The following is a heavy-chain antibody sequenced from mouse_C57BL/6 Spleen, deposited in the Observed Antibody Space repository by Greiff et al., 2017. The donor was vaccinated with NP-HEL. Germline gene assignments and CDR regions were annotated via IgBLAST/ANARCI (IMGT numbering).Heavy chain of an antibody. CDR2: INPYNGGT. J-gene: IGHJ2*01. D-gene: IGHD2-2*01. CDR1: GYTFTDYY. CDR3: ARDGDDRGYYFDY. V-gene: IGHV1-19*01. Sequence: EVKLVESGPVLVKPGASVKMSCKASGYTFTDYYMNWVKQSHGKSLEWIGVINPYNGGTRYNQKFKGKATLTVDKSSSTAYMELNSLTSEDSAVYYCARDGDDRGYYFDYWGQGTTLTVSS.